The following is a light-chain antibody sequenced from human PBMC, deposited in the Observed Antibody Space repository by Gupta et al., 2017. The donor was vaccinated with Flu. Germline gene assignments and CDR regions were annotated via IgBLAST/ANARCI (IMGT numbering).Light chain of an antibody. CDR3: DSGDSSRSDGV. V-gene: IGLV1-51*01. CDR2: DNS. CDR1: SSTVGNNY. Sequence: KVTISTSGSSSTVGNNYVCCYQQRPEPAPNLLIYDNSRRSSAIPARFSGSKCGTSATLDITGLQTGDGADYYWDSGDSSRSDGVFGGGTKLTVL. J-gene: IGLJ3*02.